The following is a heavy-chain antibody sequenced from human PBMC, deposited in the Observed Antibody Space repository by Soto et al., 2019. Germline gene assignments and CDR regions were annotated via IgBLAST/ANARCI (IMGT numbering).Heavy chain of an antibody. J-gene: IGHJ4*02. CDR1: GGTITSDDYH. V-gene: IGHV4-30-4*01. CDR2: IYYSGT. CDR3: ARDLAYCASGSCYAKWGS. Sequence: SETLSLTCTVSGGTITSDDYHWTWIRQPPGKGLEWIGFIYYSGTYYNPSLRGRVTISVDTSKNEFSLKLSSVTAADTAVYYCARDLAYCASGSCYAKWGSCGQGYLVTVSS. D-gene: IGHD2-15*01.